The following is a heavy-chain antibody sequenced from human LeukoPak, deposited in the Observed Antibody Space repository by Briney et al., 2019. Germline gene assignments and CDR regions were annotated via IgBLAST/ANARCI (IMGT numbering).Heavy chain of an antibody. CDR3: ARDGMNYYDSSGYYP. J-gene: IGHJ5*02. V-gene: IGHV3-23*01. D-gene: IGHD3-22*01. CDR2: ISGSGGST. CDR1: GFTFSSYA. Sequence: GGSLRLSCAASGFTFSSYAMSWVRQAPGKGLEWVSAISGSGGSTYYADSVKGRFTISRDNAKNSLYLQMNSLRAEDTAVYYCARDGMNYYDSSGYYPWGQGTLVTVSS.